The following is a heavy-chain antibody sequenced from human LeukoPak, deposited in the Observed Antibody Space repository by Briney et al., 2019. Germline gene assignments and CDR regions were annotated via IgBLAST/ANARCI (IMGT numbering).Heavy chain of an antibody. Sequence: SETLSLTCTVSGYSISSGYYWGWIRQPPGKGLEWIGSIYHSGSTCYNPSLKSRVTISVDTSKNQFSLKLSSVTAADTAVYYCARGGRVRYLHWFDPWGQGTLVTVSS. CDR3: ARGGRVRYLHWFDP. CDR1: GYSISSGYY. CDR2: IYHSGST. V-gene: IGHV4-38-2*02. D-gene: IGHD4-17*01. J-gene: IGHJ5*02.